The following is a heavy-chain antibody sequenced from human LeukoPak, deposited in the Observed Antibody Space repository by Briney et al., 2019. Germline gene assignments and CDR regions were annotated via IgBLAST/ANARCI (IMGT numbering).Heavy chain of an antibody. D-gene: IGHD3-22*01. Sequence: GGSLRLSCAASGLTFSSYSMNWVRQAPGKGLEWVSSISSSSSYIYYADSVKGRFTISRDNAKNSLYLQMNSLRAEDTAVYYCARAPENYYDSSGPTGGLFDYWGQGTLVTVSS. CDR3: ARAPENYYDSSGPTGGLFDY. J-gene: IGHJ4*02. V-gene: IGHV3-21*01. CDR2: ISSSSSYI. CDR1: GLTFSSYS.